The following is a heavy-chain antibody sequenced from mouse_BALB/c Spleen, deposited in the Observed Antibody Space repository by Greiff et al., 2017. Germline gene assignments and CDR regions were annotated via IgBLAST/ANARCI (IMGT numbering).Heavy chain of an antibody. CDR2: IWAGGST. V-gene: IGHV2-9*02. D-gene: IGHD2-4*01. CDR1: GFSLTNYG. CDR3: ARDDYDEAN. Sequence: VKLQESGPGLVAPSQSLSITCTVSGFSLTNYGVHWVRQPPRKGLEWLGVIWAGGSTNYNSALMSRLSISKDNSKSQVFLKMNSLQTDDTAMYYCARDDYDEANWGQGTLVTVSA. J-gene: IGHJ3*01.